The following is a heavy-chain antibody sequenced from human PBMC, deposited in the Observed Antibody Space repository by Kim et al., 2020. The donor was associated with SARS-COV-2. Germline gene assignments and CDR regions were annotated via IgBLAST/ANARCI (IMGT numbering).Heavy chain of an antibody. CDR3: ARHLGYCSGGSCFSFYNGMDV. V-gene: IGHV4-39*01. CDR2: IYHSGTT. J-gene: IGHJ6*02. CDR1: GGSISSSSYY. Sequence: SETLSLTCTVSGGSISSSSYYWGWIRQPPGKGLEWIGTIYHSGTTYSNPSLKSRVTISVDTSKNQFSLKLTSVTAADTAVYYCARHLGYCSGGSCFSFYNGMDVWGQGATVTVSS. D-gene: IGHD2-15*01.